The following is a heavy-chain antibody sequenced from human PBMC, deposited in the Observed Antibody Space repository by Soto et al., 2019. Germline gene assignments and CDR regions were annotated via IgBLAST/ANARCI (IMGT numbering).Heavy chain of an antibody. CDR2: IAPSDSQT. V-gene: IGHV5-10-1*01. D-gene: IGHD3-22*01. CDR3: ARQIYDSDTGPNFQYYFDS. J-gene: IGHJ4*02. Sequence: PXESLKISYKGCGSSVAGYWVTWVRQNAGKGLEWMGRIAPSDSQTYYSPSFRGHVTISATKSITTVFLQWSSLRASDTAMYYCARQIYDSDTGPNFQYYFDSWGQGTPVTVSS. CDR1: GSSVAGYW.